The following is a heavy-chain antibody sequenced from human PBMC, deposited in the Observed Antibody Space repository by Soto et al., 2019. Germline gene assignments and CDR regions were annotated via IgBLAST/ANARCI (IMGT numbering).Heavy chain of an antibody. D-gene: IGHD3-10*01. J-gene: IGHJ4*02. Sequence: SETLSLTCTVSGGSTISGVYYWTWIRQHPGKGPEWIGYINYGGSPYYNPSLRSRATISLDTSKNQFSLRLNSVTASDTAVYYCVTRSPRPRGCFEHWGQGTLVTVSS. CDR2: INYGGSP. V-gene: IGHV4-31*03. CDR3: VTRSPRPRGCFEH. CDR1: GGSTISGVYY.